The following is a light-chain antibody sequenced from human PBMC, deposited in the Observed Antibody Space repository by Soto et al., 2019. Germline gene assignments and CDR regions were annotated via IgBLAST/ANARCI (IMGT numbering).Light chain of an antibody. CDR1: SSDVGGFNY. CDR3: SSYRSSSLVV. CDR2: EVN. V-gene: IGLV2-14*01. J-gene: IGLJ2*01. Sequence: QSALTQPASVSGSPGQSITISCTGTSSDVGGFNYVSWYQQHPGKAPELMIYEVNNRPSGVSNRFSGSKSANTASLTISGLQADDEAHYYCSSYRSSSLVVFGGGTKLTVL.